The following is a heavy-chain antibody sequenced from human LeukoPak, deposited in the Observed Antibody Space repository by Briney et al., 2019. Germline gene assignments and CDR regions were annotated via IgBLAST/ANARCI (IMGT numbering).Heavy chain of an antibody. CDR1: GFTFSTYA. CDR3: ARLYSSGWYGY. V-gene: IGHV3-23*01. CDR2: ISGSGGST. J-gene: IGHJ4*02. D-gene: IGHD6-19*01. Sequence: PGGSLRLSCVASGFTFSTYAMSWVRQAPGKGLEWVSVISGSGGSTYYADSVEGRFTISRENSKNTLYLQMNSLRAEDTAVYYCARLYSSGWYGYRGQGTLVTVSS.